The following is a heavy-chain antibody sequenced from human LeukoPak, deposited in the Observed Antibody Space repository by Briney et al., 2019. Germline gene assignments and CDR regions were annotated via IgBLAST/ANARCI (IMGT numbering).Heavy chain of an antibody. CDR3: AREARGQLLYWFDP. V-gene: IGHV4-30-4*08. Sequence: PSETLSLTCTVSGGSISSGDYYWSWIRQPPGKGLEWIGHIYYSGSTYYNPSLKSRVTISVDTSKSQFSLKLSSVTAADTAVYYCAREARGQLLYWFDPWGQGTLVTVSS. D-gene: IGHD2-2*01. J-gene: IGHJ5*02. CDR2: IYYSGST. CDR1: GGSISSGDYY.